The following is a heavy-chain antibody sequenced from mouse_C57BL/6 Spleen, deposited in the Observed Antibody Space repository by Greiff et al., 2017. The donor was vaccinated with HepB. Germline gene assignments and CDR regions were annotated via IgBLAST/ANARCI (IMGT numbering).Heavy chain of an antibody. J-gene: IGHJ1*03. CDR2: IDPEDGDT. V-gene: IGHV14-1*01. Sequence: VQLKESGAELVRPGASVKLSCTASGFNIKDYYMHWVKQRPEQGLEWIGRIDPEDGDTEYAPKFQGKATMTADTSSNTAYLQLSSLTSEDTAVYYCTKFSYYYGSSYVRYFDVWGTGTTVTVSS. CDR3: TKFSYYYGSSYVRYFDV. D-gene: IGHD1-1*01. CDR1: GFNIKDYY.